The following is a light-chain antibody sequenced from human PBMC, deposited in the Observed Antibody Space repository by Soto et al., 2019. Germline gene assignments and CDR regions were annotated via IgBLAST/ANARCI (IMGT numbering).Light chain of an antibody. CDR3: EQYNSYTWK. CDR1: QSISSW. J-gene: IGKJ1*01. Sequence: DIQVTQSPSSLSASVGDRVTITCRASQSISSWLAWYQQKPGKAPKLLIYDASSLESGGPSRFSGSGAGTEFSLTISGLQPDDFSTYYCEQYNSYTWKFGQGTKWIS. CDR2: DAS. V-gene: IGKV1-5*01.